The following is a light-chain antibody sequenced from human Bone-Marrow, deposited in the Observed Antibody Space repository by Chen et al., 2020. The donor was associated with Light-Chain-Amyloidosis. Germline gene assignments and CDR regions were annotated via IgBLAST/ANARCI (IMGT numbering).Light chain of an antibody. Sequence: DIQLTQSPSTLSASVGDRVTITCRASESVVGWLAWYQHHPGKAPKLLMYHGSTLHSGVPSRFSGSGFATDFSLIISNLEPEDFATYYCQQYSSRVLSFGGGTKVEMK. V-gene: IGKV1-5*01. CDR2: HGS. CDR1: ESVVGW. J-gene: IGKJ4*01. CDR3: QQYSSRVLS.